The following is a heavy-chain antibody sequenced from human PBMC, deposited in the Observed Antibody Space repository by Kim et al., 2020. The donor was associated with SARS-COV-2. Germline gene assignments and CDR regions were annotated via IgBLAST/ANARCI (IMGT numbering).Heavy chain of an antibody. CDR2: IGGSGDST. J-gene: IGHJ4*02. D-gene: IGHD4-17*01. CDR3: AKDRSDYGDYMDCNDY. Sequence: GGSLRLSCAASGFTFSTYAMNWVRQAPGKGLEWVSAIGGSGDSTYYADSVKGRFTISRDNSKNTLYLQMNSLRAEDTAVYYCAKDRSDYGDYMDCNDYWGQGTLVTVSS. V-gene: IGHV3-23*01. CDR1: GFTFSTYA.